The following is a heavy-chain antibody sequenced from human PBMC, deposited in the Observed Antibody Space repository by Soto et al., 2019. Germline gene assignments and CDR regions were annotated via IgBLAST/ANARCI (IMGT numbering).Heavy chain of an antibody. J-gene: IGHJ5*02. CDR2: ISSSSYI. V-gene: IGHV3-21*01. D-gene: IGHD6-13*01. CDR3: ARDRHSSPRGFDP. Sequence: GGSLRLSCAASGFTFSSYSMNWVRQAPGKGLEWVSSISSSSYIYYADSVKGRFTISRDNAKNSLYLQMNSLRAEDTAVYYCARDRHSSPRGFDPWGQGTLVTVSS. CDR1: GFTFSSYS.